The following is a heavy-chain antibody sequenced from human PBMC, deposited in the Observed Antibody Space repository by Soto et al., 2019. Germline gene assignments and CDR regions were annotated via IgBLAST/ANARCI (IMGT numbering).Heavy chain of an antibody. CDR3: ARDIDSTIPTGGVLFDP. D-gene: IGHD2-8*02. Sequence: ASVKVSCKASGYIFTSYYIHWVRQAPGQGLEWMGWINPFDGSRMFAQSFQGRVTMTRDTSTSTVYMEVSSLRAEDTAVYYCARDIDSTIPTGGVLFDPWGQGTLVTVSS. CDR2: INPFDGSR. J-gene: IGHJ5*02. V-gene: IGHV1-46*01. CDR1: GYIFTSYY.